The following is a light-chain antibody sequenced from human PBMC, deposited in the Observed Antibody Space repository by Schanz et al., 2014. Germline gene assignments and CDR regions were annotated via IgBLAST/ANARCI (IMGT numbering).Light chain of an antibody. Sequence: DIQMTQSPSSLSASVGDRVTITCRASQSISTYLNWYQQKPGKAPKLLIYAASSLQSGVPLRFSECGSETDCTLTISSLHPEDVATDYCQQSYSTLWTYGKGTWVEIK. V-gene: IGKV1-39*01. CDR3: QQSYSTLWT. J-gene: IGKJ1*01. CDR1: QSISTY. CDR2: AAS.